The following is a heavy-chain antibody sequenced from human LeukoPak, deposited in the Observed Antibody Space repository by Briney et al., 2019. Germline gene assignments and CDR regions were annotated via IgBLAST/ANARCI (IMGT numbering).Heavy chain of an antibody. J-gene: IGHJ4*02. Sequence: GGSLRLSCAASGFTFSNYWMNWVRQAPGKGLEWVANIKRDGSEIYYVDSVKGRFTISRDNSKNTLYLQMNSLRAEDTAVYYCAKDIVVVYGWGQGTLVTVSS. CDR3: AKDIVVVYG. D-gene: IGHD2-15*01. CDR2: IKRDGSEI. V-gene: IGHV3-7*03. CDR1: GFTFSNYW.